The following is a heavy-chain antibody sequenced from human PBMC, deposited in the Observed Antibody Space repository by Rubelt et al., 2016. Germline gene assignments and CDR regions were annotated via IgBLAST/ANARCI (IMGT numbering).Heavy chain of an antibody. V-gene: IGHV1-69*04. J-gene: IGHJ5*02. CDR2: ITHILGIA. D-gene: IGHD5-18*01. Sequence: SWVRQAPGQGLEWMGRITHILGIANYAQKFQGRVTITADKSTSTAYMELSSLRSEDTAVYYCARVGTAMVTTWGQGTLVTVSS. CDR3: ARVGTAMVTT.